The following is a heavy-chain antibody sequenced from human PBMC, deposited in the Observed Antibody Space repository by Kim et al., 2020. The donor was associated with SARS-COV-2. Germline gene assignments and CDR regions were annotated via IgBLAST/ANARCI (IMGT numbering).Heavy chain of an antibody. Sequence: ASVKVSCKASGYTYTDYDINWVRQVAGQGLEWMGWMNANSGNTGFAQKFRGRVTFNGITSIITAYMGLSSLTSEDTAVYYCARGRTQGVPYYFENWGHGTLVTVSS. CDR2: MNANSGNT. CDR3: ARGRTQGVPYYFEN. V-gene: IGHV1-8*01. D-gene: IGHD3-10*01. J-gene: IGHJ4*01. CDR1: GYTYTDYD.